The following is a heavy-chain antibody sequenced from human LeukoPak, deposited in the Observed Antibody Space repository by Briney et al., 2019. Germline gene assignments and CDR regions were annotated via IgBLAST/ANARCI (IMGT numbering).Heavy chain of an antibody. V-gene: IGHV1-2*02. CDR3: ARDSKLLGSYFDY. CDR2: INPNSGGT. CDR1: GYTFTGYY. D-gene: IGHD1-26*01. Sequence: ASVKVSCKASGYTFTGYYMHWVRQAPGQGLEWMGWINPNSGGTNYAQKFQGRVTMTTDTSTSTAYMELRSLRSDDTAVYYCARDSKLLGSYFDYWGQGTLVTVSS. J-gene: IGHJ4*02.